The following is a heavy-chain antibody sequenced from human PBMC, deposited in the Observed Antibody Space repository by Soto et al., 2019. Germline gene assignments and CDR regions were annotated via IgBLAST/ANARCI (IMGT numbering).Heavy chain of an antibody. CDR3: AKDYSAASSDSSSWLYYDSSGYTDY. CDR1: GFTFSSYW. CDR2: IKQDGSEK. V-gene: IGHV3-7*05. J-gene: IGHJ4*02. D-gene: IGHD3-22*01. Sequence: PGGSLRLSCAASGFTFSSYWMSWVRQAPGKGLEWVANIKQDGSEKYYVDSVKGRFTISRDNAKNSLYLQMNSLRAEDTAVYYCAKDYSAASSDSSSWLYYDSSGYTDYWGQGTLVTVSS.